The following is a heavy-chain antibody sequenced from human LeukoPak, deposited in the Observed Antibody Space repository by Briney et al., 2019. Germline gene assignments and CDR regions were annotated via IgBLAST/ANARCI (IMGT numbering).Heavy chain of an antibody. D-gene: IGHD3-3*01. CDR1: GGSISSGGYS. Sequence: PSHTLSLTCAVSGGSISSGGYSWSWIRQPPGKGLEWIGYIYHSGSTYYNPSLKSRVTISVDTSKNQFSLKLSSVTAADTAVYYCARLYYDFWSGYYLTYFDYWGQGTLVTVSS. CDR3: ARLYYDFWSGYYLTYFDY. J-gene: IGHJ4*02. V-gene: IGHV4-30-2*02. CDR2: IYHSGST.